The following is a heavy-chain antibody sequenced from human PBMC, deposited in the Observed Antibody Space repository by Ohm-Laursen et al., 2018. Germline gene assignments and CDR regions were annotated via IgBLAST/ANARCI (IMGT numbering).Heavy chain of an antibody. CDR3: VKRLKSPSFELAHYF. CDR2: LSGSGDTK. Sequence: SLRLSCAASGFTFSRFAMSWVRQAPGKGLEWVSALSGSGDTKDYADSVKGRFIISRDNSKNTLYLQMDSLRAEDTAVYYCVKRLKSPSFELAHYFWGQGTLVTVSS. V-gene: IGHV3-23*01. D-gene: IGHD3-9*01. J-gene: IGHJ4*02. CDR1: GFTFSRFA.